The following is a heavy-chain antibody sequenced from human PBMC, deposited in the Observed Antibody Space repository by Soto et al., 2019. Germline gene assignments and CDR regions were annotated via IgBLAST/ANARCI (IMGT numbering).Heavy chain of an antibody. D-gene: IGHD1-26*01. J-gene: IGHJ5*01. CDR2: ISAYNGNT. CDR1: GYTFTGYG. CDR3: ARGVGATHAPSYNWFDS. Sequence: ASVKVSCKASGYTFTGYGISWVRQAPGQGLEWMGWISAYNGNTNYAQKLQGRVTMTTDTSTSTAYMELRSLRSDDTAVYYCARGVGATHAPSYNWFDSWGQGTLVTVSS. V-gene: IGHV1-18*01.